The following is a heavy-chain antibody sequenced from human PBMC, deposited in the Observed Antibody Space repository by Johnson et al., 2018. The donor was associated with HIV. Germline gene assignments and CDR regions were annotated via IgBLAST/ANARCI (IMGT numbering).Heavy chain of an antibody. J-gene: IGHJ3*02. D-gene: IGHD2-21*02. CDR1: GFTFSSYA. V-gene: IGHV3-30*04. Sequence: VQLVESGGGVVQPGRSLRLSCAASGFTFSSYAMHWVRQAPGKGLEWVAVISYDGSNKYYADSVKGRFTISRDNSKNTLYLQMSSLRAEDTAVYYCAKVADPYCGGDCYSWLFAFDIWGQGTMVTASS. CDR3: AKVADPYCGGDCYSWLFAFDI. CDR2: ISYDGSNK.